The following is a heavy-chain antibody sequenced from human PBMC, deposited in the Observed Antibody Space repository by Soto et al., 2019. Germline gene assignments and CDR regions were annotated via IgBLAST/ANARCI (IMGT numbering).Heavy chain of an antibody. CDR2: INHTGST. V-gene: IGHV4-34*01. J-gene: IGHJ1*01. CDR3: ARGREIYGGVNTVEN. Sequence: PSETLSLTCAVYGAPFSGYYWTWIRQPPGKGLEWIGEINHTGSTKYNPSLKSRVTISLDTSKNQFSLSLRTVTAADPAVYYRARGREIYGGVNTVENWGQGTQVTVSS. CDR1: GAPFSGYY. D-gene: IGHD3-3*01.